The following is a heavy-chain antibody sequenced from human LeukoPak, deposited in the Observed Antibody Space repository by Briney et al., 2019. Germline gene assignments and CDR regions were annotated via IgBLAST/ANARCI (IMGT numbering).Heavy chain of an antibody. D-gene: IGHD1-26*01. V-gene: IGHV3-13*01. Sequence: GGSLRLSCAASGFTFSSYDMHWVRQPTGKPLEWVSTIGTAADSYYPDSVKGRFTISRENAKKSLYLQIDSLRAGDTAMYYCARGPGATISPSAFDIWGQGTMVTVSS. J-gene: IGHJ3*02. CDR3: ARGPGATISPSAFDI. CDR2: IGTAADS. CDR1: GFTFSSYD.